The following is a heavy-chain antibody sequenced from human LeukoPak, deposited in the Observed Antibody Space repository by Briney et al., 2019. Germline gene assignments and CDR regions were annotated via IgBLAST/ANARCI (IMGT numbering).Heavy chain of an antibody. CDR2: INWNGGST. CDR3: ARERTYYYDSNPDYFDY. J-gene: IGHJ4*02. Sequence: GGSLRLSRAASGFTFDDYGMSWVRHAPGKGLEWVSGINWNGGSTGYADPVKGRFTISRDNAKNSLYLQVNSLRAGDTALYYCARERTYYYDSNPDYFDYWGQGTLVTVSS. D-gene: IGHD3-22*01. CDR1: GFTFDDYG. V-gene: IGHV3-20*04.